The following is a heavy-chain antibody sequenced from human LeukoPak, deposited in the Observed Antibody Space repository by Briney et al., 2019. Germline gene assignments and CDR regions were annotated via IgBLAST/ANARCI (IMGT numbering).Heavy chain of an antibody. J-gene: IGHJ4*02. Sequence: GGSLRLSCAASGFTFSSYAMNWVRQAPGKGLEWVSAISGSGGSTYYADSVKGRFTISRDNSKNTLYLQMNSLRAEDTAVYYCAKNRGDNSCPTSYWGQGTMVTVSS. D-gene: IGHD2/OR15-2a*01. V-gene: IGHV3-23*01. CDR1: GFTFSSYA. CDR2: ISGSGGST. CDR3: AKNRGDNSCPTSY.